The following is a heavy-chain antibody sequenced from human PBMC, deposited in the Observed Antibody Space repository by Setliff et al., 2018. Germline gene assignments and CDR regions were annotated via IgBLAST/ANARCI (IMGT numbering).Heavy chain of an antibody. CDR3: ARDGVPPLNYNFWSGNFEF. CDR1: GLNFGSTS. D-gene: IGHD3-3*01. Sequence: GGSLRLSCAASGLNFGSTSMHWVRQAPGKGLEYVSAISGNGDRTYYGDSVKGRFTISRDNSKNTLYLQMGGLRAEDMAVYYCARDGVPPLNYNFWSGNFEFWGQGTLVTVSS. J-gene: IGHJ4*02. CDR2: ISGNGDRT. V-gene: IGHV3-64*02.